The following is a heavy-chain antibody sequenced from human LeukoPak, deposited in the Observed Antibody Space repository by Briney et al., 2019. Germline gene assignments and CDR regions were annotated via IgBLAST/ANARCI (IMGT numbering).Heavy chain of an antibody. J-gene: IGHJ3*02. D-gene: IGHD6-19*01. V-gene: IGHV3-21*01. CDR1: GFTFSSYS. Sequence: PGGSLRLSCAASGFTFSSYSMNWVRQAPGKGLEWVSSISSSSSYIYYADSVKGRFTISRDNAKNSLYLQMNSLRAEDTAVYYCARVGAVAGPGDAFDIWGQGTMVTVSS. CDR2: ISSSSSYI. CDR3: ARVGAVAGPGDAFDI.